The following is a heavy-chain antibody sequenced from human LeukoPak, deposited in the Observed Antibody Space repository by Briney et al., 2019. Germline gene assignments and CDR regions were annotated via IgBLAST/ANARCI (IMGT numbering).Heavy chain of an antibody. CDR2: ISSSSSYI. CDR1: GFTFSSYS. D-gene: IGHD3-3*01. Sequence: GGSLRLSCAASGFTFSSYSMNWVRQAPGKGLEWVSSISSSSSYIYYADSVKGRFTISRDNAKNSLYLQMNSLRAEDTAVYYCAKGGPYYDFWSGYYSDYYYGMDVWGQGTTVTVSS. CDR3: AKGGPYYDFWSGYYSDYYYGMDV. V-gene: IGHV3-21*04. J-gene: IGHJ6*02.